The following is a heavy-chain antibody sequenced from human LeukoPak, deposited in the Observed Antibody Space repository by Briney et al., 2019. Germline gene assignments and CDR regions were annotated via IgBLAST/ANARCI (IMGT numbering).Heavy chain of an antibody. CDR3: ARPSRPEYYDFWSGYLFDP. J-gene: IGHJ5*02. CDR2: IYYSGST. Sequence: SETLSLTCTVSGSSISSSSYYWGWIRQPPGKGLEWIGSIYYSGSTYYNPSLKSRVTISVDTSKNQFSLKLSSVTAADTAVYYCARPSRPEYYDFWSGYLFDPWGQGTLVTVSS. V-gene: IGHV4-39*01. D-gene: IGHD3-3*01. CDR1: GSSISSSSYY.